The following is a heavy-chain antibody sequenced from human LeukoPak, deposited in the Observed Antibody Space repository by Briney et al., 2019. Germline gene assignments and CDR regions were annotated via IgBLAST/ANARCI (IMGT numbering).Heavy chain of an antibody. V-gene: IGHV4-59*01. CDR1: GGSFSGYY. J-gene: IGHJ5*02. Sequence: SETLSLTCAVYGGSFSGYYWSWIRQPPGKGLEWIGYIYYSGSTNYNPSLKSRVTISVDTSKNQFSLKLSSVTAADTAVYYCARAHRSGWEGSWFDPWGQGTLVTVSS. CDR2: IYYSGST. D-gene: IGHD6-19*01. CDR3: ARAHRSGWEGSWFDP.